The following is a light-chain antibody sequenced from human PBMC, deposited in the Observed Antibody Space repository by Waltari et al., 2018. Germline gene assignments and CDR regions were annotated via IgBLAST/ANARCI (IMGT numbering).Light chain of an antibody. J-gene: IGKJ2*02. CDR3: QQYLRAPRT. CDR1: LSLLYDSDNKNY. Sequence: DIVMTQSPDSLAGSLGARATPTCESSLSLLYDSDNKNYLPWYQQKPGQPPKLLIHWASTRESGVPDRFSGSGSGTEFALTISSLQAEDVAVYYCQQYLRAPRTFGQGTALEIK. CDR2: WAS. V-gene: IGKV4-1*01.